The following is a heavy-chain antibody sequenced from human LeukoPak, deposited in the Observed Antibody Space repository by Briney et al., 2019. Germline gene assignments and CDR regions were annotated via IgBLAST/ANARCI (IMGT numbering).Heavy chain of an antibody. CDR2: ISSSGSTI. CDR3: AREVWLRRDY. CDR1: VFIYRLYD. V-gene: IGHV3-48*03. J-gene: IGHJ4*02. Sequence: PGGSLRLSCASSVFIYRLYDMKGVRQAPGKGLEWVSDISSSGSTIHYADSVKGRFTISRDNAKNSLFLQMNSLRAEDTAIYYCAREVWLRRDYWGQGIPVTVSS. D-gene: IGHD5-12*01.